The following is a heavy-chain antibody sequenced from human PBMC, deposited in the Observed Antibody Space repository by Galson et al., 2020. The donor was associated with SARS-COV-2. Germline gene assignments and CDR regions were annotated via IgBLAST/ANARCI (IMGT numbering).Heavy chain of an antibody. V-gene: IGHV4-38-2*01. D-gene: IGHD2-21*02. J-gene: IGHJ2*01. CDR2: IYPPGRT. CDR3: ARQGVNMIVLVTVPGWFFDL. CDR1: GYSVSTTNY. Sequence: SQTLSLTCAVSGYSVSTTNYWGWVRLAPGRGLEWIGSIYPPGRTYSNPSLESRVPLSVDTSRNQFSLTLASVTAADTAFYYCARQGVNMIVLVTVPGWFFDLWGRGTLVTVSS.